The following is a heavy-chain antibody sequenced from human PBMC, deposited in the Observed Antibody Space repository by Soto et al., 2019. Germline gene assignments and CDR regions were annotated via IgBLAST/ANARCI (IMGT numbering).Heavy chain of an antibody. V-gene: IGHV1-69*06. Sequence: QVQLVQSGAEVKKPGSSVKVSCKASGGTFSSYAISWVRQAPGQGLEWMGGIIPIFGTANYAQNFQGRVTITADKSTSTAYMELSSLRSEDTAVYYCARGDYDILTGYDYFDYWGQGTLVTVSS. CDR3: ARGDYDILTGYDYFDY. CDR1: GGTFSSYA. J-gene: IGHJ4*02. CDR2: IIPIFGTA. D-gene: IGHD3-9*01.